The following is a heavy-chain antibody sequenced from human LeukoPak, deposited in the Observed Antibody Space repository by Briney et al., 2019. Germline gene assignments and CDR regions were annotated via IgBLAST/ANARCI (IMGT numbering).Heavy chain of an antibody. CDR1: GGTFISYA. CDR2: IIPIFGTA. D-gene: IGHD3-3*01. V-gene: IGHV1-69*13. CDR3: ARPITIFGVVIGWFDP. Sequence: LVKVSCKASGGTFISYAISWVRQAPGQGLEWMGGIIPIFGTANYAQKFQGRVTITADESTSTAYMELSSLRSEDTAVYYCARPITIFGVVIGWFDPWGQGTLVTVSS. J-gene: IGHJ5*02.